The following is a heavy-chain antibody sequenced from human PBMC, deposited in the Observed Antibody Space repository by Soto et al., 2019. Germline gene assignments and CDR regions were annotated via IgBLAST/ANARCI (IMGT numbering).Heavy chain of an antibody. CDR2: INPGGGST. J-gene: IGHJ6*02. Sequence: QVQLVQSGAEVKKPGASVKVSCKASGYTFTSYYIHWVRQAPGQGLEWMGIINPGGGSTSYAQKFQGRVSVTRDTSTSTVYMELSRLTSEDSAVYYCARDTNLALTDHYYGMDVWGRGTTVTVSS. CDR1: GYTFTSYY. CDR3: ARDTNLALTDHYYGMDV. D-gene: IGHD1-1*01. V-gene: IGHV1-46*01.